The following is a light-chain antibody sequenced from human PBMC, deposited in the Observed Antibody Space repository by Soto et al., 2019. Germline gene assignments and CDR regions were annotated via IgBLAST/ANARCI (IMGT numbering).Light chain of an antibody. CDR3: QQANSFPHT. J-gene: IGKJ2*01. CDR2: AAS. CDR1: QGLSSW. Sequence: DIQMTQSPSSVSASVGDRVTITCRASQGLSSWLAWYQQKPGKAPTLLIYAASSLQSGVPSRFSGRESGTDFTLTISSLQPEDFATYYFQQANSFPHTFGQGTKLEMK. V-gene: IGKV1-12*01.